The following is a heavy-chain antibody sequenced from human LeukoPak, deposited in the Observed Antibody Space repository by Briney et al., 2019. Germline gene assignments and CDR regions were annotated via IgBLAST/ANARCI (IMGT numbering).Heavy chain of an antibody. Sequence: GGSLRLSCAASGFTVSSNYMSWVRQAPGKGLEWVSVIYSDSSTYYADSVKGRFTISRDNSKNTLYLQMNSLRAEDTAVYYCARDLKFSSASGNYYYGMDAWGQGTTVTVSS. CDR2: IYSDSST. V-gene: IGHV3-66*01. J-gene: IGHJ6*02. CDR1: GFTVSSNY. D-gene: IGHD3-3*01. CDR3: ARDLKFSSASGNYYYGMDA.